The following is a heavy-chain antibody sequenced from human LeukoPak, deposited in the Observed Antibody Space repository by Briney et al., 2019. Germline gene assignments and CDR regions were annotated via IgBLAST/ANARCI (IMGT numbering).Heavy chain of an antibody. Sequence: HPGGSLRLSCEAPGFAFSSYWMSWVRQAPGKGLDWVANIKQDGSEKYYVDSVKCRFTISRDNAKNSLYLQMNSLRAEDTALYYCARGYCSSTSCYFDYWGQGTLVTVSS. J-gene: IGHJ4*02. CDR3: ARGYCSSTSCYFDY. CDR1: GFAFSSYW. CDR2: IKQDGSEK. D-gene: IGHD2-2*01. V-gene: IGHV3-7*05.